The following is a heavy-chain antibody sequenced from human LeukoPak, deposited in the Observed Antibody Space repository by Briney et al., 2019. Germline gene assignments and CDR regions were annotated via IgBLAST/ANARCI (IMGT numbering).Heavy chain of an antibody. D-gene: IGHD3-10*01. CDR1: GYTFTSYA. CDR3: ARETMVRGVIGENWSDP. J-gene: IGHJ5*02. V-gene: IGHV1-3*03. CDR2: INAGNGNT. Sequence: GASVKVSCKASGYTFTSYAMHWVRQAPGQRLEWMGWINAGNGNTKYSQEFQGRVTITRDTSASTAYMELSSLRSEDMAVYYCARETMVRGVIGENWSDPWGQGTLVTVSS.